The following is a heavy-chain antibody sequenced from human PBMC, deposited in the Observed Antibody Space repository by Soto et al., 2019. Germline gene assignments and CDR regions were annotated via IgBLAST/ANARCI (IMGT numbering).Heavy chain of an antibody. J-gene: IGHJ4*02. V-gene: IGHV4-59*01. CDR2: IYYSGST. CDR3: AANPRY. Sequence: SETLSLTCSVSGGSTSSYYWSWIRQPQGKGLEWIGYIYYSGSTDYSPSLKSRVTMSIDTSQNQVSLKLTSVTTADTAVYYCAANPRYWGQGTLVTVSS. CDR1: GGSTSSYY.